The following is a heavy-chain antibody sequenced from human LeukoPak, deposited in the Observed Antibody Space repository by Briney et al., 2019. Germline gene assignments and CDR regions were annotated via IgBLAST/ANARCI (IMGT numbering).Heavy chain of an antibody. CDR2: IIPILGIA. Sequence: GASVKVSCKASGGTFSSYAISWVRQAPGQGLEWMGRIIPILGIANYAQKFQGRVTITADKSTSTAYMELSSLRSEDTAVYYCATHSSWHDTEDFQHWGQCTLVTVSS. CDR1: GGTFSSYA. J-gene: IGHJ1*01. V-gene: IGHV1-69*04. CDR3: ATHSSWHDTEDFQH. D-gene: IGHD6-13*01.